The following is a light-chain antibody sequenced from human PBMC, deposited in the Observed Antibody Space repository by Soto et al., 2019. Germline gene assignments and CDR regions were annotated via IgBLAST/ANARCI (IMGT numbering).Light chain of an antibody. V-gene: IGKV1-5*01. Sequence: DIQMTQSPSTLSASVGDRVTLTCRASQSISSWLAWYQQKPGKAPKLLIYDASSLESGVPSRFSGIGSGTEFTLTISSLQPDDFATYYCQHYNSYSQTFGQGTKVDIK. CDR1: QSISSW. CDR2: DAS. CDR3: QHYNSYSQT. J-gene: IGKJ1*01.